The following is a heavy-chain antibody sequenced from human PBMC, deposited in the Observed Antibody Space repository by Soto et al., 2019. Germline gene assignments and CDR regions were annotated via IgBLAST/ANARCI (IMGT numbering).Heavy chain of an antibody. D-gene: IGHD3-22*01. V-gene: IGHV1-2*04. J-gene: IGHJ4*02. CDR3: ARHRYYDSSGYFDY. CDR2: INPNSGGT. Sequence: ASVKVSCKASGYTFTGYYMHWVRQAPGQGLEWMGWINPNSGGTNYAQKFQGWVTMTRDTSISTAYMELSRLRSDDTAVYYCARHRYYDSSGYFDYWGQGTLVTVSS. CDR1: GYTFTGYY.